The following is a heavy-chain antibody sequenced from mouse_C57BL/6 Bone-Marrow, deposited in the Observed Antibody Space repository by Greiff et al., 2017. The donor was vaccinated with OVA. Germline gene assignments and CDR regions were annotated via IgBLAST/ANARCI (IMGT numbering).Heavy chain of an antibody. CDR3: TIILRS. J-gene: IGHJ3*01. V-gene: IGHV1-15*01. CDR1: GYTFTDYE. D-gene: IGHD1-1*01. Sequence: QVQLQQSGAELVRPGASVTLSCKASGYTFTDYEMHWVKQTPVHGLEWIGAIDPETGGTAYNQKFKGKAILTADKSSSTASMELRSLTSEDSAVYYCTIILRSWGQGTLVTVSA. CDR2: IDPETGGT.